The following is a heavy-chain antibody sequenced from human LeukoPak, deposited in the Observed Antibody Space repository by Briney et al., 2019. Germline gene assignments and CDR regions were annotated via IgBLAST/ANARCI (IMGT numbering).Heavy chain of an antibody. D-gene: IGHD4-11*01. J-gene: IGHJ5*02. CDR3: ASRATVTTDRFWFDP. CDR1: GFTVSSNY. V-gene: IGHV3-53*01. Sequence: PGGSLRLSCAASGFTVSSNYMSWVRQAPGKGLNWVSVIYSGGSTYYADSVKGRFTISRDNSKNTLYLQMNSLRAEDAAVYYCASRATVTTDRFWFDPWGQGTLVTVSS. CDR2: IYSGGST.